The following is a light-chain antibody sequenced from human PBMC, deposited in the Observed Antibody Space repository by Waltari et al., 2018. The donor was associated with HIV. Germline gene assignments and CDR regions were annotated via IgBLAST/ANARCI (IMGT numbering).Light chain of an antibody. CDR3: CTYAVIVV. CDR1: NDDIGGPDY. Sequence: QSALAQPASVSGSPGQSITIFCTGTNDDIGGPDYVSWYQVVPNQAPKLLIFDVNRRPSGISHRFSGFKSGYTASLMIFGLRPEDEADYYCCTYAVIVVFGGGTKLTVL. V-gene: IGLV2-23*02. CDR2: DVN. J-gene: IGLJ2*01.